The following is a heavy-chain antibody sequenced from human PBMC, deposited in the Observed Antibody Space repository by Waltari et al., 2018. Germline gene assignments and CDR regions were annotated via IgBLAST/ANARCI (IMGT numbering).Heavy chain of an antibody. CDR1: GFIVSSNF. D-gene: IGHD6-19*01. CDR3: AREVGSGWYTIDY. J-gene: IGHJ4*02. CDR2: IYSGGNT. V-gene: IGHV3-53*01. Sequence: EVQLVESGGGLIQPGGSLRLSCAASGFIVSSNFMSWVRQAPGRGLGWVSVIYSGGNTEYADSVKGRFTISRDNSKNTLYLQMNSLRAEDTAVYYCAREVGSGWYTIDYWGQGTLVTVSS.